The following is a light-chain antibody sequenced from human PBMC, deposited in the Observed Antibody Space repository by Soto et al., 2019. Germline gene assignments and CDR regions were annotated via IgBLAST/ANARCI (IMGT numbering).Light chain of an antibody. CDR3: QQYDNWPWT. CDR1: QSISDT. CDR2: GAF. Sequence: EIVMTQSPATLSVSPGGRATLSCRASQSISDTLAWYQQKPGQAPRLLIYGAFTRATGFPARFSGSGSGTDFTLTITSLQSEDFAVYYCQQYDNWPWTFGQGTKVDIK. V-gene: IGKV3-15*01. J-gene: IGKJ1*01.